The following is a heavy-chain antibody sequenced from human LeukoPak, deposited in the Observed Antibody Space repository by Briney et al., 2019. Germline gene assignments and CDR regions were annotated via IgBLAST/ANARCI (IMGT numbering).Heavy chain of an antibody. CDR1: GGSIGTYY. CDR2: IFTTGGA. D-gene: IGHD7-27*01. V-gene: IGHV4-4*07. Sequence: SETLSLTCTVSGGSIGTYYWSWIRQPAGKGLEWIGRIFTTGGANYNPSLKSRVTMSLDTSKNLFSLKLNSVTAADTTVYYCVRDGPSWGLLWGQGALVTVSS. J-gene: IGHJ4*02. CDR3: VRDGPSWGLL.